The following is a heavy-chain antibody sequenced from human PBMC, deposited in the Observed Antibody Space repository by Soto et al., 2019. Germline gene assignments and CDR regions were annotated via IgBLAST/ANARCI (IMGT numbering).Heavy chain of an antibody. J-gene: IGHJ4*02. V-gene: IGHV4-34*01. CDR2: INHSGST. D-gene: IGHD2-15*01. CDR3: ASSRKDCRGGSCYFDY. CDR1: GGSFSGYY. Sequence: SETLSLTCAVYGGSFSGYYWSWIRQPPGKGLEWIGEINHSGSTNYNPSLKSRVTISVDTSKNQFSLKLSSVTAADTDVYYCASSRKDCRGGSCYFDYWGQAILVTVS.